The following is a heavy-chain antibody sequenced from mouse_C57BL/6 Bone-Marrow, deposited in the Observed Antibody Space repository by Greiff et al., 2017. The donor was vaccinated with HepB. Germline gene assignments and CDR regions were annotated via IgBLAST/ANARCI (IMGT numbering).Heavy chain of an antibody. J-gene: IGHJ2*01. Sequence: QVHVKQSGAELAKPGASVKLSCKASGYTFTSYWMHWVKQRPGQGLEWIGYINPSSGYTKYNQKFKDKATLTADKSSSTAYMQLSSLTYEDSAVYYCARSDYYGSYYFDYWGQGTTLTVSS. CDR1: GYTFTSYW. V-gene: IGHV1-7*01. CDR2: INPSSGYT. CDR3: ARSDYYGSYYFDY. D-gene: IGHD1-1*01.